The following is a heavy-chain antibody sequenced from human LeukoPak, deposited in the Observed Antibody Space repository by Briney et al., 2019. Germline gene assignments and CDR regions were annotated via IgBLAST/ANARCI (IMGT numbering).Heavy chain of an antibody. V-gene: IGHV3-66*01. J-gene: IGHJ3*02. Sequence: GGSLRLSCAASGFTVSSNYTSWVRQAPGKGLEWVSVIYSGGSTYYADSVKGRFTISRDNSKNTLYLQMNSLRAEDTAVYYCAREPPRGAFDIWGQGTMVTVSS. CDR2: IYSGGST. CDR1: GFTVSSNY. CDR3: AREPPRGAFDI.